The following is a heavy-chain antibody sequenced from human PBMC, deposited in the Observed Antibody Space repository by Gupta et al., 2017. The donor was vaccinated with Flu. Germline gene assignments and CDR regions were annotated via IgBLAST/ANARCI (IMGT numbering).Heavy chain of an antibody. CDR3: ARGGGSDTYGMNV. D-gene: IGHD1-26*01. CDR2: ISRNNVNT. J-gene: IGHJ6*02. Sequence: VRQAPGQGLEWMGWISRNNVNTNYAQKIQDRVTMTTDTSPSTAYMELRSLRSDDTAVYYCARGGGSDTYGMNVWGQGTTVTVSS. V-gene: IGHV1-18*01.